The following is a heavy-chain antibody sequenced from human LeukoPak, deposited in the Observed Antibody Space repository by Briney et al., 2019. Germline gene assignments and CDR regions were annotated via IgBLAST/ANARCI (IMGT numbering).Heavy chain of an antibody. CDR2: ISGSSIYI. CDR3: ARDPPYYDSSGYYYDY. V-gene: IGHV3-21*01. CDR1: GFTFSTYS. J-gene: IGHJ4*02. Sequence: GGSLRLSCAASGFTFSTYSMNWVRQAPGKGLEWVSSISGSSIYIYYADSAKGRFTISRDNAKNSLYLQMNSLRAEDTAVYYCARDPPYYDSSGYYYDYWGQGTLVTVSS. D-gene: IGHD3-22*01.